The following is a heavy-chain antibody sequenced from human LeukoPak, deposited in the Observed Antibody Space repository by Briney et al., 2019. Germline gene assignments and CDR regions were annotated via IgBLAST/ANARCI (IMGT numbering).Heavy chain of an antibody. CDR2: INPNSGGT. CDR3: ARYTSGYYGYFDY. CDR1: GYTFTSYG. Sequence: ASVKVSCKASGYTFTSYGISWVRQAPGQGLEWMGWINPNSGGTNYAQKFQGRVTMTRDTSISTAYMELSRLRSDDAAMYYCARYTSGYYGYFDYWGQGTLVTVSS. J-gene: IGHJ4*02. V-gene: IGHV1-2*02. D-gene: IGHD3-22*01.